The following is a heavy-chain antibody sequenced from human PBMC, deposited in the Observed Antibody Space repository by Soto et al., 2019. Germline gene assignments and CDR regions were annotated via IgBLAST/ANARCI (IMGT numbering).Heavy chain of an antibody. CDR1: VFTFSSYG. V-gene: IGHV3-30*18. J-gene: IGHJ6*02. Sequence: TWWSLRLSCSASVFTFSSYGMHWFRQAPGKGLEWVAVISYDGSNKYYADSVKGRFTISRDNSKNTLYLQMNSLRAEDTAVYYCAKDLFTEGLYYYYGMDVWGQGTTVTVSS. CDR2: ISYDGSNK. CDR3: AKDLFTEGLYYYYGMDV.